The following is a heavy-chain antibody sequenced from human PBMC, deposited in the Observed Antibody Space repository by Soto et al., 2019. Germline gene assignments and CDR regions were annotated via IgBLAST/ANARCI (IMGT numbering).Heavy chain of an antibody. D-gene: IGHD5-12*01. CDR1: GFSFSSYA. V-gene: IGHV3-23*01. Sequence: EVQLLESGGGLVQPGGSLRLACAASGFSFSSYAMVWVRQAPGKGLEWVSVISARGGSSYFADSVKGRFTISRDNSKNVLSLEMSSLRAEDTATDFCATGSIEYRAWVDHWGQGNLVLVSS. J-gene: IGHJ4*02. CDR3: ATGSIEYRAWVDH. CDR2: ISARGGSS.